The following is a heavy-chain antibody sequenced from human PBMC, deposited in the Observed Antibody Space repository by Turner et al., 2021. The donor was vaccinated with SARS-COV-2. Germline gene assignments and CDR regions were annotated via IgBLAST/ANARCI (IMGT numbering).Heavy chain of an antibody. CDR1: GGSISSSSYY. CDR3: ARLMDTYMDYYGTDV. V-gene: IGHV4-39*01. Sequence: QLQLQESRPGLVKPSETLSLTCTVSGGSISSSSYYWGWIRQPPGKGLEWIGSIYYSGSAYYNPSLKSRVTISVDPSKNQFSLKLTSVTAADTAVYYCARLMDTYMDYYGTDVWGQGTTVTVSS. J-gene: IGHJ6*02. D-gene: IGHD5-18*01. CDR2: IYYSGSA.